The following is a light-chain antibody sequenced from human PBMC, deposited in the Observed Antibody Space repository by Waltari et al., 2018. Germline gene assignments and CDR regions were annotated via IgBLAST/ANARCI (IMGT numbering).Light chain of an antibody. V-gene: IGKV1-5*03. CDR3: QQYNTYYT. Sequence: QMTQSPSTLSASVGNTVTITCPASKSISSWLAWYQQKAGKAPKLLIYKASTLESGVPSRFSGSGSGTEFTLTISSLQPDDLATYYCQQYNTYYTFGQGTILEIK. CDR1: KSISSW. CDR2: KAS. J-gene: IGKJ2*01.